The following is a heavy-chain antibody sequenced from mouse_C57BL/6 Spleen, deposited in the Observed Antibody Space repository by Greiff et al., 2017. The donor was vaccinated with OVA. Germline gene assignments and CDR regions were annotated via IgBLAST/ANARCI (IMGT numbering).Heavy chain of an antibody. D-gene: IGHD3-3*01. V-gene: IGHV5-4*01. CDR2: ISDGGSYT. Sequence: EVHLVESGGGLVKPGGSLKLSCAASGFTFSSYAMSWVRQTPEKRLEWVATISDGGSYTYYPDNVKGRFTISRDNAKNNLYLQMSHLKSEDTAMYYCARERDSYRYFDVWGTGTTVTVSS. J-gene: IGHJ1*03. CDR3: ARERDSYRYFDV. CDR1: GFTFSSYA.